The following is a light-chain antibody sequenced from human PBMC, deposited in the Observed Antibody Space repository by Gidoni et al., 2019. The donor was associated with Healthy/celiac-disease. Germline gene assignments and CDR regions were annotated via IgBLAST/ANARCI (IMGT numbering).Light chain of an antibody. V-gene: IGKV3-15*01. CDR1: QSVSSN. CDR2: GAT. CDR3: QQYNNWPRT. J-gene: IGKJ1*01. Sequence: ELVMTQSPATLAVSLGERATLSCRASQSVSSNLAWYQQKPGQAPRLLIYGATTRPTGIPGRFSGGGWRTEFTLTISSLQSEDFAVYYYQQYNNWPRTFGQGTKVEIK.